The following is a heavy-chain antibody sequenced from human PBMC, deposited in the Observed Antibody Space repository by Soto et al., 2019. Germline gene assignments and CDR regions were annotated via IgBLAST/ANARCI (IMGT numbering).Heavy chain of an antibody. CDR3: AKASGGGWPYYFDS. J-gene: IGHJ4*02. CDR1: GFSFNPYV. V-gene: IGHV3-23*01. CDR2: IRSNTAIT. D-gene: IGHD2-15*01. Sequence: EVHLMESGGGLVQPGGSLRLSCVASGFSFNPYVMAWVRQVPGKGLEWVSAIRSNTAITYYPDSMRARFTISRVNSANTIFLQMNSLRVEDSAVYFCAKASGGGWPYYFDSWGQGTLVTVSS.